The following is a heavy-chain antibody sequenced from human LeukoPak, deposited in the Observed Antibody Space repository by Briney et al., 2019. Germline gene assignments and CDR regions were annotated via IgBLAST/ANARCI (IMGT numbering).Heavy chain of an antibody. CDR1: GSTVSSNY. Sequence: GGSLRLSCAASGSTVSSNYMSWVRQAPGKGLEWVSVIYSGGSTYYADSVKGRFTISRDNSKNTLYLQMNSLRAEDTAVYYCARVIGTNKNWFDPWGQGTLVTVSS. V-gene: IGHV3-53*01. CDR3: ARVIGTNKNWFDP. J-gene: IGHJ5*02. CDR2: IYSGGST. D-gene: IGHD2-8*01.